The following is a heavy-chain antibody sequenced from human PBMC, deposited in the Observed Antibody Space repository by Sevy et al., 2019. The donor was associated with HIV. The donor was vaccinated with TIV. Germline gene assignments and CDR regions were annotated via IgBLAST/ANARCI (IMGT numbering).Heavy chain of an antibody. CDR2: IIPIFGTA. D-gene: IGHD3-10*01. V-gene: IGHV1-69*13. CDR3: AREAVLLWFGEPKMGRGMDV. J-gene: IGHJ6*02. Sequence: ASVKVSCKASGGTFSSYAISWVRQAPGQGLEWMGGIIPIFGTANYAQKFQGRVTITADESTSTAYMELSSLGSEDTAVYYCAREAVLLWFGEPKMGRGMDVWGQGTTVTVSS. CDR1: GGTFSSYA.